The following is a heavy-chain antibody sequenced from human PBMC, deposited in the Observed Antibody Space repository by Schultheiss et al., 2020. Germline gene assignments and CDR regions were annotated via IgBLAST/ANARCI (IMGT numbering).Heavy chain of an antibody. Sequence: SQTLSLTCTVSGGSISSYYWSWIRQPPGKGLEWIGYIYYSGSTNYNPSLKSRVTISVDKSKNQFSLKLSSVTAADTAVYYCARASPDGRYSYGYDYWGQGTLVTVSS. J-gene: IGHJ4*02. CDR2: IYYSGST. V-gene: IGHV4-59*12. CDR1: GGSISSYY. CDR3: ARASPDGRYSYGYDY. D-gene: IGHD5-18*01.